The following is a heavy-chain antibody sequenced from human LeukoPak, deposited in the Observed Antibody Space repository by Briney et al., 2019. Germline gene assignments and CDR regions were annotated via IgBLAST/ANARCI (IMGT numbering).Heavy chain of an antibody. D-gene: IGHD2-15*01. Sequence: GRSLRLSCAASGFTFGTYAMHWVRQAPGKGLEWVAVMWSDGDNRYYADSVKGRFTISRDNSKNTLYLEMNSLRAEGTAVYYCVRDRCSGGSCRLFDYWGQGALVTVSS. CDR2: MWSDGDNR. J-gene: IGHJ4*02. CDR3: VRDRCSGGSCRLFDY. CDR1: GFTFGTYA. V-gene: IGHV3-33*01.